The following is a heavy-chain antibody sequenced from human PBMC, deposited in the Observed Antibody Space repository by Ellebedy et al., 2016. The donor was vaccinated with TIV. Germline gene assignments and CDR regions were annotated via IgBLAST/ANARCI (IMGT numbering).Heavy chain of an antibody. Sequence: GESLKISCAASGFTFNSYWMSWVRQAPGKGLEWVANINQDGSRIDYVDSVKGRFTISRDNAKKSVYLRMNTLRVEDTAVYHCVRDGAYGDYSPGYYGMDVWGQGTTVTVSS. CDR3: VRDGAYGDYSPGYYGMDV. D-gene: IGHD3-22*01. J-gene: IGHJ6*02. CDR2: INQDGSRI. V-gene: IGHV3-7*03. CDR1: GFTFNSYW.